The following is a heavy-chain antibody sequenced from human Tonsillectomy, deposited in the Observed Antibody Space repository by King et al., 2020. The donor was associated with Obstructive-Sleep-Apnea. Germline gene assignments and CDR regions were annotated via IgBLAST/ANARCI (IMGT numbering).Heavy chain of an antibody. CDR2: INPSGGST. V-gene: IGHV1-46*01. Sequence: VQLVQSGAEVKKPGASVKVSCKASGYTFTSYYMHWVRQAPGQGLEWMGIINPSGGSTSYAQKFQGRVTMTRDTSTSTVYMELSSLRSEDTAVYYCARDQIVVVPAAITLQGYGMDVWGQGTTVTVSS. CDR1: GYTFTSYY. CDR3: ARDQIVVVPAAITLQGYGMDV. D-gene: IGHD2-2*02. J-gene: IGHJ6*02.